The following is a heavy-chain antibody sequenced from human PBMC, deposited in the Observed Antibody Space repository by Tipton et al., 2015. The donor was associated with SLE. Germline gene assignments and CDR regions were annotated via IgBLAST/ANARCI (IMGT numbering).Heavy chain of an antibody. V-gene: IGHV3-30*04. CDR1: GFTFRYYA. Sequence: SLRLSCAASGFTFRYYAMHWVRQAPGKGLEWVTIISYDGTNTYYADSVKGRFTISRDNSKNTLDLQMNSLRPEDTAVYYCARGSYFDWERHAFDIWGQGTRVTVSS. D-gene: IGHD3-9*01. CDR3: ARGSYFDWERHAFDI. J-gene: IGHJ3*02. CDR2: ISYDGTNT.